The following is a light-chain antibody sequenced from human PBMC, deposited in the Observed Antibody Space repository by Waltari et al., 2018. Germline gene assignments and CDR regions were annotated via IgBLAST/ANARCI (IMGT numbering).Light chain of an antibody. CDR3: CSYAGTSKI. Sequence: QSALTQPRSVSGSPGQSVTISCTGTSSDGGGYNYVSWYRQHPGKAPKLMLYDVSKRPSGVPDRFSGSKSGNTASLTISGLQAEDEGDYYCCSYAGTSKIFGGGTKLTVL. CDR2: DVS. J-gene: IGLJ2*01. CDR1: SSDGGGYNY. V-gene: IGLV2-11*01.